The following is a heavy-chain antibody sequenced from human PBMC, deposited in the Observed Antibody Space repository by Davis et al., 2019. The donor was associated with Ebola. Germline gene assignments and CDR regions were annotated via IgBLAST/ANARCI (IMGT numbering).Heavy chain of an antibody. CDR1: GFTFSSYS. CDR2: ISSSSSYI. Sequence: GESLKISCAASGFTFSSYSMNWVRQAPGKGLEWVSSISSSSSYIYYADSVKGRFTISRDNARNSLYLQMSSLGAEDTAVYYCARGADTTMVLYYFDYWGQGALVTVSS. J-gene: IGHJ4*02. D-gene: IGHD5-18*01. V-gene: IGHV3-21*01. CDR3: ARGADTTMVLYYFDY.